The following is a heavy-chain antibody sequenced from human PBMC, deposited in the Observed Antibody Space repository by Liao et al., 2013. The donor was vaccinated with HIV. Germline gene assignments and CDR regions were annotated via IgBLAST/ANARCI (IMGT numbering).Heavy chain of an antibody. CDR1: GGSFSGYY. J-gene: IGHJ5*02. CDR2: INHSGST. CDR3: ARGLYALGSVTITPNSGRTEPVPFD. V-gene: IGHV4-34*01. D-gene: IGHD1-14*01. Sequence: QVQLQQWGAGLLKPSETLSLTCAVYGGSFSGYYWNWIRQPPGKGLEWIGEINHSGSTNYNPSLKSRVTISVDTSKNQFSLKLSSVTAADTAVYYCARGLYALGSVTITPNSGRTEPVPFD.